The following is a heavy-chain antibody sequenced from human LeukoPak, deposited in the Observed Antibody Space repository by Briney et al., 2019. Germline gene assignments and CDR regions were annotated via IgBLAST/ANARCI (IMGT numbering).Heavy chain of an antibody. Sequence: GGSLRLSCAASGLTFSSYAMSWVRQAPEKGLEWVSAISGSGGGTYYADSVKGRFTISRDNSKNTLYLQMNSLRAEDTAVYYCAKIFARYYYYMDVRGKGTTVTVSS. J-gene: IGHJ6*03. CDR2: ISGSGGGT. D-gene: IGHD3-3*01. CDR3: AKIFARYYYYMDV. V-gene: IGHV3-23*01. CDR1: GLTFSSYA.